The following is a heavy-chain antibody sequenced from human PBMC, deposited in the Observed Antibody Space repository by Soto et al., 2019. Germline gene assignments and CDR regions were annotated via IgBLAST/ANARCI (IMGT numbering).Heavy chain of an antibody. V-gene: IGHV4-61*01. D-gene: IGHD3-22*01. J-gene: IGHJ6*02. CDR2: VSYNGGA. CDR1: GGSVTSSHYH. CDR3: AREDRPRSGYYTFYYYGLDV. Sequence: QVQLQESGPGLVQPSETLALTCSVSGGSVTSSHYHWSWIRQSPEKGLEWIGYVSYNGGANYNPSLKGRVTISLDTSQYQVSLRLTSVTAGDTAVYYCAREDRPRSGYYTFYYYGLDVWGRGTTVTVSS.